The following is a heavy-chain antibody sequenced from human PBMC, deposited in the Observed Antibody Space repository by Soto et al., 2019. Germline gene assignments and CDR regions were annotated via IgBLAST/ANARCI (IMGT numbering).Heavy chain of an antibody. CDR1: GFTFSSYA. Sequence: QVQLVESGGGVVQPGRSLRLSCAASGFTFSSYAMHWVRQAPGKGLEWVAVISYDGSNKYYADSVKGRFTISRDNSKNTLYLQMNSLRAEDTAVYYCLWFGEPIGMDVWGQGTTVTVSS. D-gene: IGHD3-10*01. CDR3: LWFGEPIGMDV. J-gene: IGHJ6*02. CDR2: ISYDGSNK. V-gene: IGHV3-30-3*01.